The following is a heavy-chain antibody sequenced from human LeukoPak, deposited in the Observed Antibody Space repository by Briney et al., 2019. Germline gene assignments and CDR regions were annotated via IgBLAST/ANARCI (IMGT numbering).Heavy chain of an antibody. J-gene: IGHJ4*02. CDR3: ARVPPRGYSYGYRGAFDY. CDR1: GGSFSDYY. Sequence: SETLSLTCAVYGGSFSDYYWSWIRQPPGKGLEWIGEINHSGSTNYNPSLKSRVTISVDTSKNQFSLKLSSVTAADTAVYYCARVPPRGYSYGYRGAFDYWGQGTLVTVSS. CDR2: INHSGST. D-gene: IGHD5-18*01. V-gene: IGHV4-34*01.